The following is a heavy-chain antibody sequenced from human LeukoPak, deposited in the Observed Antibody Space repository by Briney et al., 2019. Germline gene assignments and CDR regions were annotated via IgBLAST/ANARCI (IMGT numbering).Heavy chain of an antibody. CDR2: ISSSGSTI. J-gene: IGHJ4*02. CDR1: GFTFSDYY. CDR3: ARDWKYYDSSGYSYYFDY. V-gene: IGHV3-11*01. D-gene: IGHD3-22*01. Sequence: GGSLRLSCAASGFTFSDYYMSWIRQAPGKGLEWVSYISSSGSTIYYADSVKGRFTISRDNAKNSLYLQMNSLRAEDTAVYYCARDWKYYDSSGYSYYFDYWGQGTLVTASS.